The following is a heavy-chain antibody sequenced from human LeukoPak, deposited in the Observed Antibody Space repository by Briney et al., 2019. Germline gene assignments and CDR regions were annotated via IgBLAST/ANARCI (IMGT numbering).Heavy chain of an antibody. V-gene: IGHV4-59*01. Sequence: SETLSLTCTVSGGSISSYYWSWIRQPPGKGLEWIGYMYYSGSTNYNPSLKSRVTISVDMSKNQVSLKLSSVTAADTAMYYCARLHRGYQLLSLIQLWHYFDYWGQGTLVTVSS. CDR1: GGSISSYY. CDR2: MYYSGST. CDR3: ARLHRGYQLLSLIQLWHYFDY. J-gene: IGHJ4*02. D-gene: IGHD2-2*01.